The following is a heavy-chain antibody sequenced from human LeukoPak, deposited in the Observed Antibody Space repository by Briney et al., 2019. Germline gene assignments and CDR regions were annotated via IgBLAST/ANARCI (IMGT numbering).Heavy chain of an antibody. CDR1: GFTFSDYY. D-gene: IGHD5-24*01. CDR3: ARDFYSFAMATIQDY. V-gene: IGHV3-11*01. J-gene: IGHJ4*02. Sequence: PGGSLRLSCAASGFTFSDYYMSWIRQAPGKGLGWVSYISSSGSTIYYADSVKGRFTISRDNAKNSLYLQMNSLRAEDTAVYYCARDFYSFAMATIQDYWGQGTLVTVSS. CDR2: ISSSGSTI.